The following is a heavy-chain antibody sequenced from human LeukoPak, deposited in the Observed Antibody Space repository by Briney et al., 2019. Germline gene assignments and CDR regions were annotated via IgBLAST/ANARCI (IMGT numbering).Heavy chain of an antibody. V-gene: IGHV3-30*04. J-gene: IGHJ4*02. CDR3: ARDKAPSHIAVLDY. CDR1: GFTFSGHA. D-gene: IGHD5-12*01. CDR2: TSYDGSNK. Sequence: GGSLRLSCAASGFTFSGHAMHWVRQAPGKGREGLAVTSYDGSNKYYADSVKGRFTISRDNSKNTVYLQMNSLRAEDTALYYCARDKAPSHIAVLDYWGQGTLVTVSS.